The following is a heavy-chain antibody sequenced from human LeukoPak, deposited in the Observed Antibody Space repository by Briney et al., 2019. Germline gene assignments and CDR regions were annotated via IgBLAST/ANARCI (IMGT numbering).Heavy chain of an antibody. V-gene: IGHV4-61*01. CDR2: IYYSGST. CDR1: GGSISSGSYY. D-gene: IGHD6-13*01. Sequence: SQTLSLTCTVSGGSISSGSYYWSWIRQPPGKGLEWIGYIYYSGSTNYNPSLKSRVTISVDTSKNQFSLKLSSVTAADTAVYYCARDAAAGSYWYFDLWGRGTLVTVSS. CDR3: ARDAAAGSYWYFDL. J-gene: IGHJ2*01.